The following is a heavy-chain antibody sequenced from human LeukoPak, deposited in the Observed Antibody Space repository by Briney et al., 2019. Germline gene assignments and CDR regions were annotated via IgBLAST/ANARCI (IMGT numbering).Heavy chain of an antibody. J-gene: IGHJ6*02. Sequence: GGSLRLSCAASGFTFSYHAMHWVRQAPGKGLEYVSAISANGGSTYYANSVKGRFTISRDNSKNMLYFQMDSLIPEDMGVYYCARRVADTDYLGMDVWGQGTTVTVS. V-gene: IGHV3-64*01. CDR2: ISANGGST. CDR1: GFTFSYHA. CDR3: ARRVADTDYLGMDV. D-gene: IGHD4-11*01.